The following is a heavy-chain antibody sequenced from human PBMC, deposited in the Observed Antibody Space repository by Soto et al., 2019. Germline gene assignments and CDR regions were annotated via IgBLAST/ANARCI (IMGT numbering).Heavy chain of an antibody. D-gene: IGHD2-15*01. J-gene: IGHJ3*02. CDR1: GYSFTSYW. CDR3: ARVRCSGGSCYLYGAFDI. V-gene: IGHV5-51*01. Sequence: PGESLKISCKGSGYSFTSYWIGWVRQMPGKGLEWMGIIYPGDSDTRYSPSFQGQVTISADKSISTAYLQWSSLKASDTAMYYCARVRCSGGSCYLYGAFDIWGQGKMVTVSS. CDR2: IYPGDSDT.